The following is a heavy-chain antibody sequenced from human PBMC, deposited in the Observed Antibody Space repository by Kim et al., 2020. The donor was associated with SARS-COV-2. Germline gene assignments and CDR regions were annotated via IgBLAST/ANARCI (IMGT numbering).Heavy chain of an antibody. Sequence: GGSLRLSCAASGFTFSSYSMNWVRQAPGKGLEWVSSISSSSSYIYYADSVKGRFTISRDNAKNSLYLQMNNLRAEDTAVYYCARGGIAAAGIDYYYGMDVWGQGTTVTVSS. CDR3: ARGGIAAAGIDYYYGMDV. D-gene: IGHD6-13*01. CDR2: ISSSSSYI. J-gene: IGHJ6*02. CDR1: GFTFSSYS. V-gene: IGHV3-21*01.